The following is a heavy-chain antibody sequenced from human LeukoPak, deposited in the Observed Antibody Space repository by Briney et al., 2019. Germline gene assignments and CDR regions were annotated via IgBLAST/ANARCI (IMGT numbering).Heavy chain of an antibody. CDR3: ARVKSASSGTYYTNWFDP. V-gene: IGHV4-59*08. J-gene: IGHJ5*02. CDR2: IHYSGDT. Sequence: PSETLSLTCSVSGDSINTYFWTWIRQPPGKGLEWIGNIHYSGDTNYNPSLKSRVTISVDTSKKQFSLRLSSVTAADTAVYFCARVKSASSGTYYTNWFDPWGQGTLVTVSS. CDR1: GDSINTYF. D-gene: IGHD3-10*01.